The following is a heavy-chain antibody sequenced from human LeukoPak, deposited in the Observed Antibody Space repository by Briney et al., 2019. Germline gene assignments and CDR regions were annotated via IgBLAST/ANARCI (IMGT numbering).Heavy chain of an antibody. CDR2: IYLYGTT. D-gene: IGHD2-21*02. Sequence: SETLSLTCSVSIGSISSSKWWSWVRQSPVKGLEWIGEIYLYGTTNYNPSFTSRVTMSVDRSRNQFSRKLSSVTAADTAVYYCARHDLAGSLRFDPWGQGTLVTVSS. J-gene: IGHJ5*02. CDR1: IGSISSSKW. CDR3: ARHDLAGSLRFDP. V-gene: IGHV4-4*02.